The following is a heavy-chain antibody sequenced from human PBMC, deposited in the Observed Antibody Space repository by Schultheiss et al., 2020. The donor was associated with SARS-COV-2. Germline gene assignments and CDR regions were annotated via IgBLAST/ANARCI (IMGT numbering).Heavy chain of an antibody. CDR3: AKRANCSSTSCPFDY. D-gene: IGHD2-2*01. CDR1: GGTFSSYA. J-gene: IGHJ4*02. V-gene: IGHV1-69*06. Sequence: SVKVSCKASGGTFSSYAISWVRQAPGQGLEWMGGIIPIFGTANYAQKFQGRVTITADKSTSTAYMELSSLRAEDTAVYYCAKRANCSSTSCPFDYWGQGTLVTVSS. CDR2: IIPIFGTA.